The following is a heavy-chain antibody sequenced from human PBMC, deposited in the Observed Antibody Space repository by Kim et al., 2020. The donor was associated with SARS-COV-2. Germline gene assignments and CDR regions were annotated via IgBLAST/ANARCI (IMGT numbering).Heavy chain of an antibody. CDR2: IKQDGSEK. Sequence: GGSLRLSCAASGFTFSSYWMSWVRQAPGKGLEWVANIKQDGSEKYYVDSVKGRFTISRDNAKNSLYLQMNSLRAEDTAVYYCARLGSALTYYDFWSGPYYFDYWGQGTLVTVSS. D-gene: IGHD3-3*01. J-gene: IGHJ4*02. V-gene: IGHV3-7*01. CDR3: ARLGSALTYYDFWSGPYYFDY. CDR1: GFTFSSYW.